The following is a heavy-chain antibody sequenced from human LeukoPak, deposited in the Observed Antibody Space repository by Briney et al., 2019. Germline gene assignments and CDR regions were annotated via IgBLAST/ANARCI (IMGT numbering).Heavy chain of an antibody. CDR1: GGSISSYY. D-gene: IGHD3-10*01. CDR2: IYYSGST. J-gene: IGHJ4*02. V-gene: IGHV4-39*07. CDR3: ARGGLLWFGELS. Sequence: PSETLSLTCTVSGGSISSYYWGWIRQPPGKGLEWIGSIYYSGSTYYNPSLKSRVTISVDTSKNQFSLKLSSVTAADTAVYYCARGGLLWFGELSWGQGTLVTVSS.